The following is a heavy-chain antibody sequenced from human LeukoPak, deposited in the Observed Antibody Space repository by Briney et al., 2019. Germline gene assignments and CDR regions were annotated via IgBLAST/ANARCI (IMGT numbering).Heavy chain of an antibody. CDR2: ISSSSSYI. D-gene: IGHD3-3*01. Sequence: GGSLRLSCAASGFTFSSYSMNWVRQAPGKGLEWVSSISSSSSYIYYADSVKGRFTISRDNAKNSLYLQMNSLRAEDTAVYYCARDRVWSGYHYFGYWGQGTLVTVSS. CDR1: GFTFSSYS. CDR3: ARDRVWSGYHYFGY. J-gene: IGHJ4*02. V-gene: IGHV3-21*01.